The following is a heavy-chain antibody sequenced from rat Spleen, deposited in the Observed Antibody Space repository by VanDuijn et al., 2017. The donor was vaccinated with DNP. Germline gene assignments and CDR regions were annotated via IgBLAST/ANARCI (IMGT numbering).Heavy chain of an antibody. CDR1: GFTFSDYY. CDR2: ISYDGSIT. Sequence: EVQLVEADGGLVQPGRSLKLSCAASGFTFSDYYMAWVRQAPTKGLEWVASISYDGSITYYHDSVKGRFTISRDNAKSTLYLQMNSLRSEDTATYYCASRPPPTRGPFDYWGQGVMVTVSS. CDR3: ASRPPPTRGPFDY. D-gene: IGHD1-4*01. J-gene: IGHJ2*01. V-gene: IGHV5-29*01.